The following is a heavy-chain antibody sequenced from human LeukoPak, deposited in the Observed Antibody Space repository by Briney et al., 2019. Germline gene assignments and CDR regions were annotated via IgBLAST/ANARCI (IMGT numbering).Heavy chain of an antibody. J-gene: IGHJ4*02. CDR3: ARGTVTGGVPVN. CDR1: GYMFTSYY. D-gene: IGHD4-17*01. V-gene: IGHV1-46*01. CDR2: INPSGGTT. Sequence: ASVKVSCKASGYMFTSYYMHWARQAPGQGLEWMGIINPSGGTTSYAQKFQGRVTMTRDTSTSTVYMEVSSLRSEDTAVYYCARGTVTGGVPVNWDQGTLVTVSS.